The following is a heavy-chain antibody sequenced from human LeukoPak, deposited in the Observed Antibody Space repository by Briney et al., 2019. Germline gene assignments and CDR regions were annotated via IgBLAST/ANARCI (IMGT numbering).Heavy chain of an antibody. CDR3: AKALGRTVTIMPPSSYNHYYYYGMDV. CDR1: GFTFSRYS. V-gene: IGHV3-48*01. J-gene: IGHJ6*02. CDR2: ITSSSSTI. D-gene: IGHD4-11*01. Sequence: GGSLRLSCAASGFTFSRYSMNWVRQAPGKGLEWVSYITSSSSTIYYADSVKGRFTISRDNSKNTLYLQMNSLRAEDTAVYYCAKALGRTVTIMPPSSYNHYYYYGMDVWGQGTTVTVSS.